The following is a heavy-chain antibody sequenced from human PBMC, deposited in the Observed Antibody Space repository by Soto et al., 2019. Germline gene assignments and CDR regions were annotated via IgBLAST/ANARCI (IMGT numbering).Heavy chain of an antibody. J-gene: IGHJ4*02. CDR1: VVTSRNHC. Sequence: PGGSLIISCEASVVTSRNHCRHWVRQAPVKGLEWVAVIWYDGSDEYYADSVNGRFTISRDNSKNTLYLQMNSLRDEDTAVYYCARDIASRRFDYLGQGVLVTVS. CDR2: IWYDGSDE. CDR3: ARDIASRRFDY. V-gene: IGHV3-33*01. D-gene: IGHD6-6*01.